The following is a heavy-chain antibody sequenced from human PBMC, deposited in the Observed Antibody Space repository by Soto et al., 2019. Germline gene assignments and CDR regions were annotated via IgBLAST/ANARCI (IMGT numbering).Heavy chain of an antibody. CDR3: ASQQKSIAAAGLSTVFDY. CDR2: ISAYNGNT. D-gene: IGHD6-13*01. CDR1: GYTFTSYG. Sequence: ASVKVSCKASGYTFTSYGISWVRQAPGQGLEWMGWISAYNGNTNYAQKLQGRVTMTTDTSTSTAYMELRSLRSDDTAVYYCASQQKSIAAAGLSTVFDYWGPGTLVTVSS. V-gene: IGHV1-18*01. J-gene: IGHJ4*02.